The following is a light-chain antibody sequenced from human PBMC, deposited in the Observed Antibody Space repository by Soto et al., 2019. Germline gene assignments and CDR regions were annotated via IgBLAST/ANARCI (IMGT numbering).Light chain of an antibody. CDR2: DVS. J-gene: IGLJ2*01. CDR3: CSYAGSVVV. Sequence: QSALTQPRSVSGSPGQSVTISCTGTSSDVGGYNYVSWYQQHPGKAPKLMIYDVSKRPSGVPDRFSGSKSGNTASPTISGLQAEDEADYYCCSYAGSVVVFGGGTKLTVL. V-gene: IGLV2-11*01. CDR1: SSDVGGYNY.